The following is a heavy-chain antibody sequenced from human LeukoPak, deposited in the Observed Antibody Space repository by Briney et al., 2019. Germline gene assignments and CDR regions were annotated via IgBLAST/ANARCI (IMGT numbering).Heavy chain of an antibody. CDR2: ISGTGGTT. V-gene: IGHV3-23*01. CDR1: GFTFSSYA. J-gene: IGHJ6*03. Sequence: GGSLRLSCAASGFTFSSYAMSWVRQAPGKGLEWVSAISGTGGTTYYADSVKARFIISRDNSKCTLYLQMNSLRAEDTAVYYCAKDPHYYYYIDVWGKGTTVTVSS. CDR3: AKDPHYYYYIDV.